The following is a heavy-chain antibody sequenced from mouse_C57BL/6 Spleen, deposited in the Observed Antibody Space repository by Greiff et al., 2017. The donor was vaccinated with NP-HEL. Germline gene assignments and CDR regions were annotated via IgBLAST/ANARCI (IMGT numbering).Heavy chain of an antibody. CDR3: ARNGFDYWYFDV. CDR2: ISSGSSTI. J-gene: IGHJ1*03. CDR1: GFTFSDYG. Sequence: VQLKESGGGLVKPGGSLKLSCAASGFTFSDYGMHWVRQAPEKGLEWVAYISSGSSTINYADTVKGRFTISRDNVKNTLFLQMTSLRSEDTAMYYWARNGFDYWYFDVWGTGTTVTVSS. V-gene: IGHV5-17*01. D-gene: IGHD2-2*01.